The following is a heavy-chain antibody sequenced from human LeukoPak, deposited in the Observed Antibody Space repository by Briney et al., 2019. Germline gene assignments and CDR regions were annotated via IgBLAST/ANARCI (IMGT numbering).Heavy chain of an antibody. CDR2: ISSSSSYI. CDR3: ARGATYYYDSSGYIAFDY. Sequence: GGSMRLSCAASGFTFSSYSMNWVRQAPGKGLEWDSSISSSSSYIYYADSVKGRFTISRDNAKNSLYLQMNSLRAEDTAVYYCARGATYYYDSSGYIAFDYWGQGTLVTVSS. D-gene: IGHD3-22*01. CDR1: GFTFSSYS. J-gene: IGHJ4*02. V-gene: IGHV3-21*01.